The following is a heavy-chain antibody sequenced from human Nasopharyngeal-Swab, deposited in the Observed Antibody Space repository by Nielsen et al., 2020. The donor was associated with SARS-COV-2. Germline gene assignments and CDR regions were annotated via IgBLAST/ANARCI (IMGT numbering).Heavy chain of an antibody. CDR1: GGSISSSSYY. Sequence: GSLRLSCTVSGGSISSSSYYWGWIRQPPVKGLEYIGSIYYRGSTNYNPSLRSRVTISVDTSKNHFSLKLSSVTAADTAVYYCARREGAIFGVVTYFDYWGQGTLVTVSS. CDR3: ARREGAIFGVVTYFDY. V-gene: IGHV4-39*01. J-gene: IGHJ4*02. D-gene: IGHD3-3*01. CDR2: IYYRGST.